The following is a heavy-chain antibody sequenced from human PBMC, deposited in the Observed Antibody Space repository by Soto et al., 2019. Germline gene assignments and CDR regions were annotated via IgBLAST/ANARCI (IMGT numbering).Heavy chain of an antibody. CDR2: IWYDGSNK. J-gene: IGHJ4*02. D-gene: IGHD3-3*01. CDR1: GFTFSSYG. V-gene: IGHV3-33*01. Sequence: QVQLVESGGGVVQPGRSLRLSCAASGFTFSSYGMHWVRQAPGKGLEWVAVIWYDGSNKYYADSVKGRFTISRDNSKNTLYLQMNSLRAEDTAVYHCAREGGYDFWSAYDFDYWGQGTLVTVSS. CDR3: AREGGYDFWSAYDFDY.